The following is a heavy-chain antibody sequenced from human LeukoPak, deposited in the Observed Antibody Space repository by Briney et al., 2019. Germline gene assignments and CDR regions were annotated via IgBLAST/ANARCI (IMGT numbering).Heavy chain of an antibody. CDR3: ARDPLPGYYGSGSY. CDR2: IYYSGST. J-gene: IGHJ4*02. V-gene: IGHV4-59*01. Sequence: SETLSLTCTVSGGSISSYYWSWIRQPPGKGLEWIGYIYYSGSTNYNPSLKSRVTISVDTSKNQFSLKLSSVTAADTAVYYCARDPLPGYYGSGSYWGQGTLVTVSS. D-gene: IGHD3-10*01. CDR1: GGSISSYY.